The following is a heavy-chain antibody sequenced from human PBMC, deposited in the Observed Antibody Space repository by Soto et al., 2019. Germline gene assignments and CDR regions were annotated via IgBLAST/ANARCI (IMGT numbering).Heavy chain of an antibody. V-gene: IGHV4-34*01. Sequence: QVQLQQWGAGLLKPSETLSLTCGVSGGPFSDYYYYSWIRQPPGEGLEWIGEISHSGYTNYSPSLKSRVTISVDTSKNHFSLMLTSVTAADTAVYFCARGKDYLWGTLGQGTLVTVSS. CDR1: GGPFSDYYY. D-gene: IGHD3-16*01. CDR3: ARGKDYLWGT. J-gene: IGHJ5*02. CDR2: ISHSGYT.